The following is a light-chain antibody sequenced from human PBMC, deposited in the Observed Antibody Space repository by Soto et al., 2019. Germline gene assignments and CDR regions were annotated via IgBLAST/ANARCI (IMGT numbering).Light chain of an antibody. CDR1: SSDVGGYNY. J-gene: IGLJ1*01. CDR3: SSYTSSSTLV. CDR2: EVS. Sequence: TLTQPASVSGSPGQSITISCTGTSSDVGGYNYVSWYQQHPGKARKLMIYEVSNRPSGVSNRFSGSKSGNTASLTISGLQAEDEADYYCSSYTSSSTLVFGTGTKVTVL. V-gene: IGLV2-14*01.